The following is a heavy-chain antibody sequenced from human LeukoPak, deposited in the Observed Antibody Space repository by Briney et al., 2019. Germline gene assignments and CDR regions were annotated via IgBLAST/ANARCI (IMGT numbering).Heavy chain of an antibody. CDR1: DYSISSGYGYY. V-gene: IGHV4-39*07. J-gene: IGHJ6*03. D-gene: IGHD5-18*01. Sequence: SETLSLTCTVSDYSISSGYGYYWGWSRQSPGKGLEWIGSIYYTGKTYYNPSLKSRVTMSMDTSENQFSLRLTSVTAADTAVYYCALGYRRYYYYMDVWGKGTTVTISS. CDR2: IYYTGKT. CDR3: ALGYRRYYYYMDV.